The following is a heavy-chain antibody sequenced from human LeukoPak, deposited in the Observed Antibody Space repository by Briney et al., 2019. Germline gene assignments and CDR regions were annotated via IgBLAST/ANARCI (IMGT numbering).Heavy chain of an antibody. D-gene: IGHD3-22*01. CDR2: ILYAGSNK. Sequence: GVSLRLSCAASGFTFRSYAMLWFRHAPGKGRVWVAFILYAGSNKHYADSVKRRFTNPRDNSKNTLYLQTNSLRAEDTTVYNCARDRSYDSSGYYEIDYWGQGTLVTVSS. V-gene: IGHV3-30-3*01. CDR3: ARDRSYDSSGYYEIDY. J-gene: IGHJ4*02. CDR1: GFTFRSYA.